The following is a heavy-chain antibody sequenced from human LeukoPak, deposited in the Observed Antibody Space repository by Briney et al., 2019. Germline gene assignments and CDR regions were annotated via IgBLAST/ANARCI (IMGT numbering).Heavy chain of an antibody. CDR1: GFTFDDYA. CDR2: ISWNSGSI. CDR3: SGSGAGDAFDI. V-gene: IGHV3-9*01. Sequence: PGRSLRLSCAAPGFTFDDYAMHWVRQAPGKGLEWVSGISWNSGSIGYADSVKGRFTISRDNAKNSLYLQMNSLRAEDTALYYCSGSGAGDAFDIWGQGTMVTVSS. D-gene: IGHD3-10*01. J-gene: IGHJ3*02.